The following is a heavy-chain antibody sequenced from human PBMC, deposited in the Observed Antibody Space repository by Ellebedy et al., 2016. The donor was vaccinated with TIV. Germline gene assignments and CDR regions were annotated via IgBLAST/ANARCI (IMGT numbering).Heavy chain of an antibody. CDR3: AKDRSGSSWYFHAFDI. V-gene: IGHV3-23*01. CDR2: ISGSGGST. J-gene: IGHJ3*02. CDR1: GFTFSSYA. D-gene: IGHD6-13*01. Sequence: GESLKISXAASGFTFSSYAMSWVRQAPGKGLEWVSAISGSGGSTYYADSVKGRFTISRDNSKNTLYLQMNSLRAEDTAVYYCAKDRSGSSWYFHAFDIWGQGTMVTVSS.